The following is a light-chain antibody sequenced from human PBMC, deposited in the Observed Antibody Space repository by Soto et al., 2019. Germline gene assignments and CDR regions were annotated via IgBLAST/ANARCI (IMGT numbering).Light chain of an antibody. J-gene: IGKJ5*01. CDR2: DAS. CDR1: QSISSY. CDR3: QQRSNWPIT. V-gene: IGKV3-11*01. Sequence: EIVLTQSPATLSLSPGERATLSCRASQSISSYLAWYQQKPGQAPRLLIYDASNRATGIPARFSGSGSGTDFTLTISSLEPEDFAVYHCQQRSNWPITFGLGTRLEIK.